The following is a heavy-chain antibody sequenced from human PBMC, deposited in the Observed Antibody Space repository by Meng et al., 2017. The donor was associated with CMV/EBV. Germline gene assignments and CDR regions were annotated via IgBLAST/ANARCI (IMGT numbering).Heavy chain of an antibody. J-gene: IGHJ6*02. Sequence: GESLKISCAASGFTFSSYDMHWVRQATGKGLEWVSAIGTAGDTYYPGSVKGRFTISRENAKNSLYLQMNSLRAGDTAVYYCARDRPSEQCPRLANCIAAAGISYYYGMDVWGQGTTVTVSS. CDR3: ARDRPSEQCPRLANCIAAAGISYYYGMDV. D-gene: IGHD6-13*01. CDR2: IGTAGDT. V-gene: IGHV3-13*01. CDR1: GFTFSSYD.